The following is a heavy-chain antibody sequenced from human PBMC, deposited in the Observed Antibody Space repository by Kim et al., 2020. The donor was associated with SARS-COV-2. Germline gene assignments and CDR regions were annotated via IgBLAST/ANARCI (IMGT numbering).Heavy chain of an antibody. Sequence: GGSLRLSCAASGFTFSLYWVTWVRQAPGKGLEWVANIKPDGSDKFYVDSVKGRFTLSRDNAKNSLYLQMNSLRAEDTAVYYCARGRDFLVLPDHYYHMDVGGKGTTVTVSS. J-gene: IGHJ6*03. V-gene: IGHV3-7*01. D-gene: IGHD2-2*01. CDR2: IKPDGSDK. CDR3: ARGRDFLVLPDHYYHMDV. CDR1: GFTFSLYW.